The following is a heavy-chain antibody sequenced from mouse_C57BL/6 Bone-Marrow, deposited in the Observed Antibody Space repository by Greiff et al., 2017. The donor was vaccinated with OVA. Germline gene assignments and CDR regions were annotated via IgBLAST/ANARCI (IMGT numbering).Heavy chain of an antibody. Sequence: EVQLQQSGAELVRPGASVKLSCTASGFNIKDDYMHWVKQRPEQGLEWIGWIDPENGDTEYAAKFQGKATITADPSSNTAYLQLSSLTSEDTAVYYCTTPSNLAYWGQGTLVTVSA. CDR2: IDPENGDT. CDR3: TTPSNLAY. CDR1: GFNIKDDY. V-gene: IGHV14-4*01. J-gene: IGHJ3*01. D-gene: IGHD2-10*02.